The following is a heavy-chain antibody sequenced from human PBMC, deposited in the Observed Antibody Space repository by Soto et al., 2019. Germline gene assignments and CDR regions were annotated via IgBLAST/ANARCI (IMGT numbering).Heavy chain of an antibody. CDR2: IYYSGST. CDR3: ARGMTTVTTLDY. CDR1: GGSISSYY. D-gene: IGHD4-4*01. Sequence: SETLSLTCTVSGGSISSYYWSWIRQPPGKGLEWIGYIYYSGSTNYNPSFKSRVTISVDTSKNQFSLKLSSVTAADTAVYYCARGMTTVTTLDYWGQGTLVTVSS. J-gene: IGHJ4*02. V-gene: IGHV4-59*08.